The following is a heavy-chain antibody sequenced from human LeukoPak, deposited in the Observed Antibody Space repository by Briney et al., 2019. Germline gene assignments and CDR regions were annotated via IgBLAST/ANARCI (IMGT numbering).Heavy chain of an antibody. D-gene: IGHD3-22*01. V-gene: IGHV1-18*01. Sequence: ASVKVSCKSSGYTFTSYGISWVRQAPGQGLEWMGWISAYNGNTNYAQKLQGRVTMTTDTSTSTAYMELRSLRSDDTAVYYCARDYYDSSGYYYEFGYWGQGTLVTVSS. CDR1: GYTFTSYG. J-gene: IGHJ4*02. CDR3: ARDYYDSSGYYYEFGY. CDR2: ISAYNGNT.